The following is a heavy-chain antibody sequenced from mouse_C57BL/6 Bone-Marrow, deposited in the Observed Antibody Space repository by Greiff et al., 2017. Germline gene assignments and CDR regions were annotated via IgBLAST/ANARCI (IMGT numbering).Heavy chain of an antibody. CDR3: ARDYGPFFAY. Sequence: VQLQQSGPGLVKPSQSLSLTCSVTGYSITSGYYWNWIRQFPGNKLEWMGYISYDGSNNYNPSLKNRISITRDTSKNQFFLKLNSVTTEDTATYYCARDYGPFFAYWGQGTLVTVSA. D-gene: IGHD1-1*01. V-gene: IGHV3-6*01. J-gene: IGHJ3*01. CDR1: GYSITSGYY. CDR2: ISYDGSN.